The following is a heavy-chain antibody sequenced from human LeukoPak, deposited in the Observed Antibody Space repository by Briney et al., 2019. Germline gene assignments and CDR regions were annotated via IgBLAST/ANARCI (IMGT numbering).Heavy chain of an antibody. J-gene: IGHJ4*02. V-gene: IGHV4-59*01. CDR3: ARGSIAAPDY. D-gene: IGHD5-12*01. CDR2: IYSGST. CDR1: GGSISSYY. Sequence: SETLSLTCTVSGGSISSYYWSWIRQPPGKGLEWIGYIYSGSTNYNPSLKSRVTISVDTSKNQFSLKLTSVTAADTAVCYCARGSIAAPDYWGQGTLVSVS.